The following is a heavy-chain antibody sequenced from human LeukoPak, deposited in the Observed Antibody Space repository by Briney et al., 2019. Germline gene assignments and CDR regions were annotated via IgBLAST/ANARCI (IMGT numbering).Heavy chain of an antibody. J-gene: IGHJ4*02. CDR3: SRGGYHRSFYSFDS. D-gene: IGHD5-18*01. V-gene: IGHV3-7*01. CDR2: IKYDGSEK. Sequence: PGGSLRLSCTASGFTFSNYWMTWVRQAPRKGLEWVANIKYDGSEKYYVDSVEGRFAISRDNANNLLFLQMYSVTADDAAVYYCSRGGYHRSFYSFDSWGQGTQVTVSS. CDR1: GFTFSNYW.